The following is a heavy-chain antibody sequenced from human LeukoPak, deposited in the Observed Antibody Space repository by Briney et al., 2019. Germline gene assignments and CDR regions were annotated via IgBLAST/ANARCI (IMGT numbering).Heavy chain of an antibody. Sequence: GGSLRLSCAASGFTFDDYGMSCVRQAPGKGLEWVSGINWNGGSTGYADSVKGRFTISRDNAKNSLYLQMNSLRAEDTALYYCARGTLNAAATDFDYWGQGTLVTVSS. V-gene: IGHV3-20*04. CDR3: ARGTLNAAATDFDY. J-gene: IGHJ4*02. CDR2: INWNGGST. D-gene: IGHD6-13*01. CDR1: GFTFDDYG.